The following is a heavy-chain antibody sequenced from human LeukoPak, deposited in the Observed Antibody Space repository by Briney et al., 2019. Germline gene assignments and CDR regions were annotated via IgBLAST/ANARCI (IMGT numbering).Heavy chain of an antibody. CDR1: GLNFNSRW. CDR3: ARENDSGWSGPFDY. D-gene: IGHD6-19*01. Sequence: GGSLRLSCVASGLNFNSRWMDWVRRAPGQGLEWVANIKQDGSEKYYVDSVKGRFTISRDNAKNSLYLQVNSLRAEDTAVYYCARENDSGWSGPFDYWGQGTLVTVSS. V-gene: IGHV3-7*03. J-gene: IGHJ4*02. CDR2: IKQDGSEK.